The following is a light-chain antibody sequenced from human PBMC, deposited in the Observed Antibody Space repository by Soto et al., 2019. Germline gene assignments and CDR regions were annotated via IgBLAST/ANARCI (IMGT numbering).Light chain of an antibody. CDR3: SSYTSSSSVV. Sequence: QLVLTQPASVSGSPGQSITISCTGTSSDVGAYNYVSWYQHHPGKAPKLMIYDVSNRPSGVSNRFSGSKSGNTASLTISGLHAEDEADYYCSSYTSSSSVVFGGGTKVTVL. CDR2: DVS. V-gene: IGLV2-14*03. CDR1: SSDVGAYNY. J-gene: IGLJ2*01.